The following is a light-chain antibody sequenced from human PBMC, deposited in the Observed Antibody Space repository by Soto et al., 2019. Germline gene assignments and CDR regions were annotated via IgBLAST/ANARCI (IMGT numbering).Light chain of an antibody. CDR3: QQYNKWPST. CDR1: QSVTTN. V-gene: IGKV3-15*01. CDR2: GTS. Sequence: EIVLTQSLGTLSLTQGERATLSCRASQSVTTNLAWYQQKPGQAPRLLIYGTSNRAAGVPARYSGSRSGTDFTLTISSLQSEDFAVYYCQQYNKWPSTFGQGTKVDVK. J-gene: IGKJ1*01.